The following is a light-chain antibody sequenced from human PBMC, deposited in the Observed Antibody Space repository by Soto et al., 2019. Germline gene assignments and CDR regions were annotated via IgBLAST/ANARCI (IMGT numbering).Light chain of an antibody. Sequence: DIQLTQSPSFLSASVGVRVTLTCRASQVIASYLAWYQQKPGQAPKLLIYAASTLQSGVPARFSGSGSGTEFTLTISSLQPEDFATYYCQQLNIYPFTFGGGTKVEIK. CDR1: QVIASY. J-gene: IGKJ4*01. V-gene: IGKV1-9*01. CDR2: AAS. CDR3: QQLNIYPFT.